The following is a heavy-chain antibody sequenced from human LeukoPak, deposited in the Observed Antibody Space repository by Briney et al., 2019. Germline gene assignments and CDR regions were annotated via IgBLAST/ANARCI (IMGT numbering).Heavy chain of an antibody. V-gene: IGHV4-39*07. CDR2: VYYSGNT. D-gene: IGHD6-13*01. Sequence: SETLSLTCTVSGGSISSSNYYWGWIRQPPGKGLECIGSVYYSGNTYYNPSLKSRVTISVDTSKNQFSLKLSSVTAADAAVYYCARAVTSSSSWYKWVNWFDPWGQGTLVTVSS. CDR3: ARAVTSSSSWYKWVNWFDP. CDR1: GGSISSSNYY. J-gene: IGHJ5*02.